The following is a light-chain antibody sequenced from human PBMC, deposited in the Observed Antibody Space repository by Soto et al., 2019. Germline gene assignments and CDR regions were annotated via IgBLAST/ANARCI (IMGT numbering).Light chain of an antibody. CDR1: QSLLHSNGYTY. J-gene: IGKJ2*01. CDR3: MQGLQTFYT. V-gene: IGKV2-28*01. CDR2: LGF. Sequence: DIVMTQSPLSLPVTPGEPASISCRSSQSLLHSNGYTYLDWYLQRPGQSPQLLIYLGFNRASGVPDRFSGSGSGTAFTLKISRVEAEDVGVYYCMQGLQTFYTFGQGTKLEIK.